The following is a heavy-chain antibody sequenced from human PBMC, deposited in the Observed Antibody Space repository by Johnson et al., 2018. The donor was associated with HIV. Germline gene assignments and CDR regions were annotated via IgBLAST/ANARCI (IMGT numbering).Heavy chain of an antibody. J-gene: IGHJ3*02. CDR2: ISWTRDTI. CDR3: ARGIEGLDAFDI. CDR1: GFSFDDYA. V-gene: IGHV3-9*01. Sequence: VQLVESGGGSVQPGRSLRLSCAASGFSFDDYAMHWVRQAPGKGLEWVSGISWTRDTIGYADSVKGRFTISRDHAKNSLYLQMNSLRAEDTAVYYCARGIEGLDAFDIWGQGTMVTVSS. D-gene: IGHD2/OR15-2a*01.